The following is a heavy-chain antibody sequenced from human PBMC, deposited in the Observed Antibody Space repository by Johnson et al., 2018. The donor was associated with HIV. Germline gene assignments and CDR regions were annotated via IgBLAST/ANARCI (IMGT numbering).Heavy chain of an antibody. J-gene: IGHJ3*02. D-gene: IGHD6-6*01. CDR3: AKDMGGRIAARPGAFDI. Sequence: VQLVESGGGLVQPGRSLRLSCAASGFTFDDHGMSWVRQGPGKGLEWVSGINWNGGSTGYADSVKDRFTISRDNAKNSLYLQMNSLRAEDTALYYCAKDMGGRIAARPGAFDIWGQGTMVTVSP. CDR2: INWNGGST. V-gene: IGHV3-20*04. CDR1: GFTFDDHG.